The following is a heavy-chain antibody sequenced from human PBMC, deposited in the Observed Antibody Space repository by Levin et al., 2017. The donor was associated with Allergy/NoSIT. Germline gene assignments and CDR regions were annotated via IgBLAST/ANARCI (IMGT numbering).Heavy chain of an antibody. CDR1: GYIFTNYW. J-gene: IGHJ3*02. V-gene: IGHV5-10-1*01. D-gene: IGHD3-10*01. CDR3: ARRFTMVRGVINDAFDI. Sequence: GGSLRLSCKGSGYIFTNYWISWVRQMPGKGLEWMGRIDPSDSYTNYSPSFQGHVTISADKSISTAYLQWSSLKASDTAMYYCARRFTMVRGVINDAFDIWGQGTMVTVSS. CDR2: IDPSDSYT.